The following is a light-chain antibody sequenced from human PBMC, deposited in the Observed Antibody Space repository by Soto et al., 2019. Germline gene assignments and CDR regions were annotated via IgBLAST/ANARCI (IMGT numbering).Light chain of an antibody. J-gene: IGLJ1*01. V-gene: IGLV2-14*01. CDR2: EVS. CDR1: STDVGGYNY. Sequence: QSALTQPASVSGSPGQSITISCTGTSTDVGGYNYVSWYQQHPGKAPKLMIYEVSNRPSGVSNRFSGSKSGNTASLTISGLQAEDEADYYCTSYKSRSNLVFGTGTKVTVL. CDR3: TSYKSRSNLV.